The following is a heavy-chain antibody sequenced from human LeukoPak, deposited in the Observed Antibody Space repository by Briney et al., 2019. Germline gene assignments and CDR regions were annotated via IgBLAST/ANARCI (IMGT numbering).Heavy chain of an antibody. Sequence: SVTVSFTASGGTFIIYAISWVRQAPGQGSEWMGGIIPIFGTANYAQKFQGRVTITADKSTSTAYMELSSLRSEDTAVYYCARDGAMVRGVIITNSGWFDPWGQGTLVTVSS. V-gene: IGHV1-69*06. D-gene: IGHD3-10*01. CDR3: ARDGAMVRGVIITNSGWFDP. J-gene: IGHJ5*02. CDR1: GGTFIIYA. CDR2: IIPIFGTA.